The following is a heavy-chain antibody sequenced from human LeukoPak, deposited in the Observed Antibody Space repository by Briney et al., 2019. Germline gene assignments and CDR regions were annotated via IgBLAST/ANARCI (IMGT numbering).Heavy chain of an antibody. CDR1: GYTFTSYG. Sequence: ASVKVSCKASGYTFTSYGISWVRQAPGQGLEWMGWISAYNGNTNYAQKLQGRVTMTTDTSTSTAYMELSSLRSEDTAVYYCARGSNSSSGYYYAPYFDYWGQGTLVTVSS. J-gene: IGHJ4*02. V-gene: IGHV1-18*01. CDR3: ARGSNSSSGYYYAPYFDY. CDR2: ISAYNGNT. D-gene: IGHD3-22*01.